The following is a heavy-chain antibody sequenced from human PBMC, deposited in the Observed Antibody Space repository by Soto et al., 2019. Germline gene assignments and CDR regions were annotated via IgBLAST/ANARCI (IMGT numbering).Heavy chain of an antibody. Sequence: EVKLLESGGRLVQPGGSLRLSCAASGFSFNIFAMNWVRQAPGQGLEWVSGISGGGGSTYYAASVKGRFTISRDNSNNTLDLEMNSLRAEDTAVYYCAKDPTSYDSSAQFDSWGQGTLVTVSS. J-gene: IGHJ4*02. CDR2: ISGGGGST. V-gene: IGHV3-23*01. D-gene: IGHD3-22*01. CDR3: AKDPTSYDSSAQFDS. CDR1: GFSFNIFA.